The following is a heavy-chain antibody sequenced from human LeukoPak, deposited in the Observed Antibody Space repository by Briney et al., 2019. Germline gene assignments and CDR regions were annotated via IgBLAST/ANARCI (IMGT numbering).Heavy chain of an antibody. CDR2: INPSGGST. CDR3: ARRYSSGWLLDY. J-gene: IGHJ4*02. D-gene: IGHD6-19*01. V-gene: IGHV1-46*01. Sequence: ASVKVSCKASGYTFTSYYMHWVRQAPGQGLEWMGIINPSGGSTSYAQKFQDRVTMTRDTSTSTVYMELSSLRSEDTAVYYCARRYSSGWLLDYWGQGTLVTVSS. CDR1: GYTFTSYY.